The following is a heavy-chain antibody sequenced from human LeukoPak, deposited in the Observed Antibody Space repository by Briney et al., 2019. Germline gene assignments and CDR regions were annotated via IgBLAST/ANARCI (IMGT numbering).Heavy chain of an antibody. CDR1: GFTVSSNY. V-gene: IGHV3-30-3*01. Sequence: GGSLRLSCAASGFTVSSNYMSWVRQAPGKGLEWVAVISYDGSNKYYADSVKGRFTISRDNSKNTLYLQMNSLRAEDTAVYYCARAVEWELLLCDYWGQGTLVTVPS. CDR2: ISYDGSNK. CDR3: ARAVEWELLLCDY. J-gene: IGHJ4*02. D-gene: IGHD1-26*01.